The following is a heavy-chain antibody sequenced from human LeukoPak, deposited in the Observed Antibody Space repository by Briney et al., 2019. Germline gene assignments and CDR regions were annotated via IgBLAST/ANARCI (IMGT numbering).Heavy chain of an antibody. D-gene: IGHD3-3*01. CDR1: GYTLTELS. CDR2: FDPEDGET. J-gene: IGHJ6*02. CDR3: ARAKAIFGVDMAQYYYGMDV. V-gene: IGHV1-24*01. Sequence: GASVKVSCKVSGYTLTELSMHWVRQAPGKGLEWMGGFDPEDGETIYAQKFQGRVTMTEDTSTDTAYMELSSLRSEDTAVYYCARAKAIFGVDMAQYYYGMDVWGQGTTVTVSS.